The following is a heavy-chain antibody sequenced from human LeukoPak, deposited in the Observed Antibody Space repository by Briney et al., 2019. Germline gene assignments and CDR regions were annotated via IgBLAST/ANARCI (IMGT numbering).Heavy chain of an antibody. D-gene: IGHD6-19*01. CDR2: IYTSGST. CDR1: GGSISSYY. J-gene: IGHJ4*02. V-gene: IGHV4-4*07. Sequence: SETLSLTCTASGGSISSYYWSWIRQPAGKGLEWIGRIYTSGSTNYNPSLKSRVTMSVDTSKNQFSLKLNSVTAADTAVYYCASQRYSSGWYIDYWGQGTLVTVSS. CDR3: ASQRYSSGWYIDY.